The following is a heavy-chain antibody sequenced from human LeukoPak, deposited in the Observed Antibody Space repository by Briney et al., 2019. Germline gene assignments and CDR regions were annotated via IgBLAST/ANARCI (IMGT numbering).Heavy chain of an antibody. CDR3: ATAYYYDSSGYYYEEGPALDP. J-gene: IGHJ5*02. D-gene: IGHD3-22*01. V-gene: IGHV1-69*04. CDR1: GYTFTSYG. CDR2: IIPILGIA. Sequence: ASVKVSCKASGYTFTSYGISWVRQAPGQGLEWMGRIIPILGIANYAQKFQGRVTITADKSTSTAYMELSSLRSEDTAVYYCATAYYYDSSGYYYEEGPALDPWGQGTLVTVSS.